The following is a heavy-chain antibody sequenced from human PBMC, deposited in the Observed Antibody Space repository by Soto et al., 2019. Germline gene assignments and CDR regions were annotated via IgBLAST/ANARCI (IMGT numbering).Heavy chain of an antibody. CDR2: INHSGST. J-gene: IGHJ5*02. Sequence: PSETLSLTCAVYGGSFSGYYWSWIRQPPGKGLEWIGEINHSGSTNYNPSLKSRVTISVDTSKNQFSLKLSSVTAADTAVYYCARRGPTYYYGSGSYYNVHWFDPWGQGTQVTVSS. V-gene: IGHV4-34*01. CDR3: ARRGPTYYYGSGSYYNVHWFDP. CDR1: GGSFSGYY. D-gene: IGHD3-10*01.